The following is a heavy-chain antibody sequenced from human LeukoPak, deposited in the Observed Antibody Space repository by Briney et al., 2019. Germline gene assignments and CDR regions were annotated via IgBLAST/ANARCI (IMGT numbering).Heavy chain of an antibody. V-gene: IGHV3-23*01. CDR3: AKDPSYCGGDCYTDY. CDR2: ISGSGGST. Sequence: GGSLRLSCAASGFTFSSYGMSWVRQAPGKGLEWVSAISGSGGSTYYADSVKGRFTISRDNSKNTLYLQMNSLRAEDTAVYYCAKDPSYCGGDCYTDYWGQGTLVTVSS. D-gene: IGHD2-21*02. J-gene: IGHJ4*02. CDR1: GFTFSSYG.